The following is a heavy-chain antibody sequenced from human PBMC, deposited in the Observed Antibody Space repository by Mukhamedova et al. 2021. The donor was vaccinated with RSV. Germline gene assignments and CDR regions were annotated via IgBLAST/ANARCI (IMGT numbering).Heavy chain of an antibody. CDR3: TSYKRITMVRGADYYYNYGMDV. Sequence: GLEWVGFIRSKAYGGTTEYAASVKGRFTISRDDSKSIAYLQMNSLKTEDTAVYYCTSYKRITMVRGADYYYNYGMDVWGQGTTVT. J-gene: IGHJ6*02. V-gene: IGHV3-49*02. CDR2: IRSKAYGGTT. D-gene: IGHD3-10*01.